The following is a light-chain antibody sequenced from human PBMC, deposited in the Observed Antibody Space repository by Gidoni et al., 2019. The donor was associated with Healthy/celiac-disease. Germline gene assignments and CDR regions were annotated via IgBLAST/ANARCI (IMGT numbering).Light chain of an antibody. J-gene: IGKJ2*01. CDR3: QQYGSSRYT. Sequence: EIVLTQSPGTLSLSPGARATLSCRASQSVSSSYLAWYQQKPGQAPRLLIYGASSRATVLPDRFSGSWSGTDFTLTISRLDPDDFAVYYCQQYGSSRYTFGQGTKLEIK. CDR1: QSVSSSY. V-gene: IGKV3-20*01. CDR2: GAS.